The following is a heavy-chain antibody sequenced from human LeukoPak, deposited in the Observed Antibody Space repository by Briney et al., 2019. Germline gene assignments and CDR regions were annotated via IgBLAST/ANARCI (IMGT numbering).Heavy chain of an antibody. CDR1: GYTFTGYY. V-gene: IGHV1-2*06. D-gene: IGHD1-14*01. Sequence: ASVKVSCKTSGYTFTGYYMHWVRQAPGQGLEWMGRINPNSGDTNYPQKFQGRVTMTGDTSITTAYMELNSLRSDDTAVYYCAKAKPQGSDRDFDYWGQGTLVTVSS. CDR3: AKAKPQGSDRDFDY. CDR2: INPNSGDT. J-gene: IGHJ4*02.